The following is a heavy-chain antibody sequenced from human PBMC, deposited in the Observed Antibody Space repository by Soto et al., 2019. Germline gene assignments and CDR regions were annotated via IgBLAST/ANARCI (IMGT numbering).Heavy chain of an antibody. CDR2: ISISVRTI. CDR3: ASAPHANYNWNRPSRDY. CDR1: GFTFSDYY. V-gene: IGHV3-11*01. J-gene: IGHJ4*02. Sequence: WGSRRLSCAAYGFTFSDYYMSWIRQAPGKGLEWVSYISISVRTIYYADSVKGRFTISRYNAKNSLYLKTNSRRAEETAVYYCASAPHANYNWNRPSRDYWGQKTLVTFSS. D-gene: IGHD1-20*01.